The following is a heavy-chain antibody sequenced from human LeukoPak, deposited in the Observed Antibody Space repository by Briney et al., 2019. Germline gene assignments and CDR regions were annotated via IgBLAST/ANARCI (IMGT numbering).Heavy chain of an antibody. CDR2: ISAYNGNT. CDR1: GYTFTGYY. D-gene: IGHD6-13*01. Sequence: ASVKVSCKASGYTFTGYYRHWVRQAPGQGLEWMGWISAYNGNTNYAQKLQGRVTMTRDTSISTAYMELSRLRSDDTAVYYCARDPRVAAAGTDWFDPWGQGTLVTVSS. CDR3: ARDPRVAAAGTDWFDP. V-gene: IGHV1-2*02. J-gene: IGHJ5*02.